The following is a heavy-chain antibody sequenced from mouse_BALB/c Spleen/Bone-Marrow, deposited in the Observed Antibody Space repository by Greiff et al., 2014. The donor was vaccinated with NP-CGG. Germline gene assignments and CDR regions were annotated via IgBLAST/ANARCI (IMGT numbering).Heavy chain of an antibody. Sequence: VQLQQSGAELVKPGASVKLSCTASGFNIKDNYMNWVKQRPEQGLEWIGRIDSANGNTKYDQKFQGKATIAIDTSSNTASLQLISLTTEDSAVYYCARYRLGTYFDYWGQGTTLTVSS. D-gene: IGHD1-2*01. CDR1: GFNIKDNY. J-gene: IGHJ2*01. CDR2: IDSANGNT. CDR3: ARYRLGTYFDY. V-gene: IGHV14-3*02.